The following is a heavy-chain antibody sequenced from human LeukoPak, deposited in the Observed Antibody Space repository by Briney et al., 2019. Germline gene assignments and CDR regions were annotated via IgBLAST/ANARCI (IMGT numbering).Heavy chain of an antibody. V-gene: IGHV3-7*01. CDR1: GFTFSSYS. Sequence: GGSLRLSCAASGFTFSSYSMNWVRQAPGKGLEWVANIKQDGSEKYYVDSVEGRFTISRDNAKNSLFLQMNSLRAEDTAVYYCAREDYGEPFDYWGQGTLVTVSS. CDR3: AREDYGEPFDY. CDR2: IKQDGSEK. D-gene: IGHD4-17*01. J-gene: IGHJ4*02.